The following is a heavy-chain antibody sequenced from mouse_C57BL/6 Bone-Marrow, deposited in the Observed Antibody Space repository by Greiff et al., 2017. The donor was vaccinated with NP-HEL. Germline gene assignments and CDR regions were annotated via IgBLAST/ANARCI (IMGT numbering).Heavy chain of an antibody. J-gene: IGHJ4*01. CDR3: TRPFYSLAMDY. D-gene: IGHD2-1*01. CDR2: IDPETGGT. Sequence: QVQLKESGAALVRPGASVTLSCKASGYTFTDYEMHWVKQTPVHGLEWIGAIDPETGGTAYNQKFKGKAILTADKSSSTAYMELRSLTSEDSAVYYCTRPFYSLAMDYWGQGTSVTVSS. V-gene: IGHV1-15*01. CDR1: GYTFTDYE.